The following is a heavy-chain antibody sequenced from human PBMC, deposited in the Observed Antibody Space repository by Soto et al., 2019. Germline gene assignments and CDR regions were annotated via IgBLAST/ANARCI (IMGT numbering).Heavy chain of an antibody. CDR1: GYIFPDYY. D-gene: IGHD6-6*01. V-gene: IGHV1-2*04. CDR2: INPNGGGT. CDR3: ARGEQLVHFDS. J-gene: IGHJ4*01. Sequence: GASVKVSCKASGYIFPDYYVHWVRQAPGEGLEWMGRINPNGGGTNYAQKFEGWVTMTTDTSISTAYMGLSRLNFDDTAVYYCARGEQLVHFDSWGQGTLVTVSS.